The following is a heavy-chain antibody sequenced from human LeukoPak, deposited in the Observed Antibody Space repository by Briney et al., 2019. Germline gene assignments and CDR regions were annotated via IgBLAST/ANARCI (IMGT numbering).Heavy chain of an antibody. V-gene: IGHV3-30*18. CDR2: ISYDGSNK. Sequence: GGSLRLSCAASGFTFSSYGMHWVRQAPGKGLEWVAVISYDGSNKYYADSVKGRFTISRDNSKKTLYLQMNSLRAEYTAVYYCAKESPYYNILTGYYSGTLDYWGQGTLVTVSS. CDR1: GFTFSSYG. D-gene: IGHD3-9*01. CDR3: AKESPYYNILTGYYSGTLDY. J-gene: IGHJ4*02.